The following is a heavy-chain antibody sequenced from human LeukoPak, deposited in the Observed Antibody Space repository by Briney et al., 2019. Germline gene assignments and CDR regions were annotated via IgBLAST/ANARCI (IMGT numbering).Heavy chain of an antibody. J-gene: IGHJ4*02. CDR3: ARDVTNIVATDY. Sequence: KTGGSLRLSCAASGFTFSSYAMSWVRQAPGKGLEWVSSINSGGGNTFYAHSVKGRFTISRDNAKNSLYLQMNSLRAEDTAVYYCARDVTNIVATDYWGQGTLVTVSS. CDR2: INSGGGNT. CDR1: GFTFSSYA. D-gene: IGHD5-12*01. V-gene: IGHV3-21*01.